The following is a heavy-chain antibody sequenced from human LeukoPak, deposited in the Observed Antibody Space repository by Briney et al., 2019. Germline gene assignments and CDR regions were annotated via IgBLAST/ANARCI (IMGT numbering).Heavy chain of an antibody. V-gene: IGHV1-69*13. Sequence: ASVKVSCKASGGTFSSYAISWARQAPGQGLEWMGGIIPIFGTANYAQKFQGRVTITADESTSTAYMELSSLRSEDTAVYYCARGYSSPDPEFYYYYYYMDVWGKGTTVTISS. J-gene: IGHJ6*03. CDR1: GGTFSSYA. CDR3: ARGYSSPDPEFYYYYYYMDV. CDR2: IIPIFGTA. D-gene: IGHD6-19*01.